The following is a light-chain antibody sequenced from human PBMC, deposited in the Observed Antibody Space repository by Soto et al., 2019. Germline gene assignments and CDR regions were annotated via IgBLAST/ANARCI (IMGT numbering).Light chain of an antibody. CDR3: YARADNGKHV. J-gene: IGLJ1*01. V-gene: IGLV2-8*01. CDR1: SNDVGHSSY. Sequence: QSALTQPPSASGSPGQSVTISCTGNSNDVGHSSYISWYQQHPGKGPKLIIYEVSKRPSGVPDRFSGSKSGNTASLSVSGLPDEDEDDYCSYARADNGKHVFGTGTKLTVL. CDR2: EVS.